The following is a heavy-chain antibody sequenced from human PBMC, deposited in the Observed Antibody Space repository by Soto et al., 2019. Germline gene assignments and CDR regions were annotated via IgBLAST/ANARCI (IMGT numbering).Heavy chain of an antibody. V-gene: IGHV4-39*01. CDR2: IYYSGST. CDR1: GGSISSSSYY. D-gene: IGHD2-15*01. CDR3: ALGYCSGGSCYSIFLDYYYGMDV. Sequence: PSETLSLTCTASGGSISSSSYYWGWIRQPPGKGLEWIGSIYYSGSTYYNPSLKSRVTISVDTSKNQFSLKLSSVTAADTAVYYCALGYCSGGSCYSIFLDYYYGMDVWGQGTTVTVFS. J-gene: IGHJ6*02.